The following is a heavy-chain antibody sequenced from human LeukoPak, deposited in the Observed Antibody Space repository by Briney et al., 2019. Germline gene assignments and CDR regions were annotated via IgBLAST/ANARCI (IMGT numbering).Heavy chain of an antibody. J-gene: IGHJ5*02. Sequence: SETLSLTCAVSGGSISSGGYSWSWIRQPPGKGLEWIGYIYHSGSTYYNPSLKSRVTISVDRSKNQFSLKLSSVTAADTAVYYCARSPKSPCNWFDPWGQGTLVTVSS. CDR3: ARSPKSPCNWFDP. CDR2: IYHSGST. CDR1: GGSISSGGYS. V-gene: IGHV4-30-2*01.